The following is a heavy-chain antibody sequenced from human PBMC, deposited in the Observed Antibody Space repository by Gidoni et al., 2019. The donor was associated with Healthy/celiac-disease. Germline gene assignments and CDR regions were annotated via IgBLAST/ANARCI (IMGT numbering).Heavy chain of an antibody. CDR1: VGTFSSYA. CDR3: ARVYDFWSGYWDYYYGMDV. D-gene: IGHD3-3*01. CDR2: IIPIFGTA. V-gene: IGHV1-69*01. J-gene: IGHJ6*02. Sequence: QVQLVQSGAEVTKPGSSVKVSCKASVGTFSSYAISWVRRAPGQGLEWMGGIIPIFGTANYAQKFKGRVTITADESTSTAYMELSSLRSEDTAVYYCARVYDFWSGYWDYYYGMDVWGQGTTVTVSS.